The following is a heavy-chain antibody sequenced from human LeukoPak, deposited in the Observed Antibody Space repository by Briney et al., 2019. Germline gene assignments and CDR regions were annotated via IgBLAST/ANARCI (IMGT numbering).Heavy chain of an antibody. CDR2: IYYSGSN. Sequence: SQTLSLTCTVCGGSLSSGGYYCSSIRQHPGKRIEWLGYIYYSGSNHYNPSHKSRVTISVDTSKDQFSLKLSSVTAADTAVYYCARALEFTKLEFDPWGQGTLVTVSS. CDR3: ARALEFTKLEFDP. V-gene: IGHV4-31*03. CDR1: GGSLSSGGYY. J-gene: IGHJ5*02. D-gene: IGHD1-1*01.